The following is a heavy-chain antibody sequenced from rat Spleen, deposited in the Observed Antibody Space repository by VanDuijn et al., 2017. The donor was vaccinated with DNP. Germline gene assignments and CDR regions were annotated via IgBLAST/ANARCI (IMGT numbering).Heavy chain of an antibody. D-gene: IGHD4-3*01. Sequence: QVQLKESGPGLLQPSQTLSLTCSVSGFSISSYSVSWVRQPSGRGPEWMGRMWYDGDTAYNSALKSRLSFSKATSKSQVFLKLNSLQTEDTATYYCARDLIIRDTTSAMDAWGQGTSVTVSS. V-gene: IGHV2-32*01. CDR1: GFSISSYS. CDR3: ARDLIIRDTTSAMDA. CDR2: MWYDGDT. J-gene: IGHJ4*01.